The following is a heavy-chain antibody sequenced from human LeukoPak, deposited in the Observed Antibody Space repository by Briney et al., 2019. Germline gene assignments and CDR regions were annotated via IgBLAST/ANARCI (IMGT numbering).Heavy chain of an antibody. CDR1: GFTFRSYW. Sequence: WGSLRLSCAASGFTFRSYWMSWVRQVPGKGLEWVAHIKEDGSEKYYMDSVKGRFTISRDNAKNSLYLQMNSLRAEDTAVYYCAWLPGSAVDIWGQGTMVTVSS. CDR3: AWLPGSAVDI. V-gene: IGHV3-7*01. J-gene: IGHJ3*02. D-gene: IGHD5-12*01. CDR2: IKEDGSEK.